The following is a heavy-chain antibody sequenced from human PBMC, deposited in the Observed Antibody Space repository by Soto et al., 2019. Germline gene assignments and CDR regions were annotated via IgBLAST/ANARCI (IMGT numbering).Heavy chain of an antibody. J-gene: IGHJ4*02. CDR2: IIPILGIA. V-gene: IGHV1-69*02. Sequence: QVQLVQSGAEVKKPGSSVKVSCKASGGTFSSYTISWVRQAPGQGLEWMGRIIPILGIANYAQKFQGRVTITADKSTSTASMELSSLRSEDTAVYYCASQVYSSSGSDYWGQGTLVTVSS. D-gene: IGHD6-6*01. CDR1: GGTFSSYT. CDR3: ASQVYSSSGSDY.